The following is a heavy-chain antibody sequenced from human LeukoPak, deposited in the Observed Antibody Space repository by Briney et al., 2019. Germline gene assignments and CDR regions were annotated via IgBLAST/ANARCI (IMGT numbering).Heavy chain of an antibody. CDR2: ISTSSDTI. CDR1: GFTFSTYS. D-gene: IGHD4-17*01. V-gene: IGHV3-48*01. Sequence: GGSLRLSCAASGFTFSTYSMNWVRQAPGKGLEWVSYISTSSDTIYYADSVKGRFTISRDNAKSSLYLQMNSLRAEDTAVYYCARVVYGDYFDYWGQGTLVTVSS. CDR3: ARVVYGDYFDY. J-gene: IGHJ4*02.